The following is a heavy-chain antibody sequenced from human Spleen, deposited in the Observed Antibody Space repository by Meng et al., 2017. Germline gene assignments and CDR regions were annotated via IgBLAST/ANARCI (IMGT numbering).Heavy chain of an antibody. CDR3: ARVVGHQTQTNYDSSGYPPYFDY. V-gene: IGHV4-39*07. CDR2: IYYSGST. CDR1: AGSISSSTYY. Sequence: SETLSLTCTVSAGSISSSTYYWGWIRQPPGKGLEWSGSIYYSGSTYYNPSLKSRVTISVDTSKNQFSLKLSSVTAADTAVYYCARVVGHQTQTNYDSSGYPPYFDYWGQGTLVTVSS. J-gene: IGHJ4*02. D-gene: IGHD3-22*01.